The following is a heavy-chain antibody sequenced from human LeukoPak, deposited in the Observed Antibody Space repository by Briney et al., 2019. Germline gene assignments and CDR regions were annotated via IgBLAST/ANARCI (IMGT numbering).Heavy chain of an antibody. D-gene: IGHD1-1*01. CDR3: ARTRYKAFDY. J-gene: IGHJ4*02. CDR1: GFTFSSYS. V-gene: IGHV3-21*01. CDR2: IISSGGVT. Sequence: PGGSLRLSCAASGFTFSSYSMNWVRQAPGKGLEWVSSIISSGGVTYYADSVKGRFTISRDNSKNTLYLQMNSLRAEDTAVYYCARTRYKAFDYWGQGTLVTVSS.